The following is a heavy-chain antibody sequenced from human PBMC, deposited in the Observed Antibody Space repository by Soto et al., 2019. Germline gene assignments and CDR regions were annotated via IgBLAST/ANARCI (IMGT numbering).Heavy chain of an antibody. J-gene: IGHJ6*02. V-gene: IGHV6-1*01. CDR3: ARSEEDSDYYYYGLDV. CDR2: TYYRSRWYS. CDR1: GDSVSSSSVG. D-gene: IGHD2-15*01. Sequence: SQTLSLTCVISGDSVSSSSVGWNCVIHSASRFLEWLGRTYYRSRWYSDFAVSVRGRIVINADTSKNQFSLQLNSVTPEDTAVYFCARSEEDSDYYYYGLDVWGQGTTVTVSS.